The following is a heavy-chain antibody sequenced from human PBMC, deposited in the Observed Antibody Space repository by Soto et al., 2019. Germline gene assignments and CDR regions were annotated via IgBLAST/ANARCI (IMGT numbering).Heavy chain of an antibody. D-gene: IGHD6-13*01. Sequence: SETLSLTCAVYGGSFSGYYWSWIRQPPGKGLEWIGEINHSGSTNYNPSLKSRVTISVDTFKNQFSLKLSSVTAADTAVYYCASSIAAAGGMDVWGQGTTVTVSS. CDR1: GGSFSGYY. V-gene: IGHV4-34*01. CDR2: INHSGST. J-gene: IGHJ6*02. CDR3: ASSIAAAGGMDV.